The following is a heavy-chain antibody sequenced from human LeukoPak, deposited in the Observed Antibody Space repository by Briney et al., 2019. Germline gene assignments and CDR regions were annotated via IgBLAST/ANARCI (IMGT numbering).Heavy chain of an antibody. Sequence: PGGSLRLSCAASGFTLSSYAMSWVRQAPGKGLDWVSAISGSGGSTYYADSVKGRFTISRDNSKNTLYLQMNSLRAEDTAVYYCAKSGYGDYEFWFDPWGQGTLVTVSS. CDR3: AKSGYGDYEFWFDP. J-gene: IGHJ5*02. CDR2: ISGSGGST. V-gene: IGHV3-23*01. D-gene: IGHD4-17*01. CDR1: GFTLSSYA.